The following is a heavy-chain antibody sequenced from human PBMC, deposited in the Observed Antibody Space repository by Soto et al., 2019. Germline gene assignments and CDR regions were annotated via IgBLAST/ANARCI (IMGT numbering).Heavy chain of an antibody. J-gene: IGHJ6*02. CDR3: ARRALRDSGYEDYYYYGMDV. D-gene: IGHD5-12*01. CDR2: IIPILGIA. Sequence: SVKVSCKASGGTFSSYTISWVRQAPGQGLEWMGRIIPILGIANYAQKFQGRVTITADKSTSTAYMELSSLRSEDTAVYYCARRALRDSGYEDYYYYGMDVWGQGTTVTVSS. V-gene: IGHV1-69*02. CDR1: GGTFSSYT.